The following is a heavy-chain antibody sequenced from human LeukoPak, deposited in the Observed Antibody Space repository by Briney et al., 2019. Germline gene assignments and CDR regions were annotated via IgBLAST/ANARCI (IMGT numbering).Heavy chain of an antibody. D-gene: IGHD3-22*01. CDR2: IYYSGST. CDR3: ARDYYDSSGYYYDY. J-gene: IGHJ4*02. Sequence: SETLSLTCTVSGGSISSYYWGWIRQPPGKGLEWIGSIYYSGSTYYNPSLKSRVTISVDTSKNQFSLKLSSVTAADTAVYYRARDYYDSSGYYYDYWGQGTLVTVSS. V-gene: IGHV4-39*07. CDR1: GGSISSYY.